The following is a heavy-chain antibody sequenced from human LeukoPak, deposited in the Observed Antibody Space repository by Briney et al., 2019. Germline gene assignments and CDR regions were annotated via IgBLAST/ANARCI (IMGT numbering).Heavy chain of an antibody. D-gene: IGHD1-26*01. J-gene: IGHJ4*02. Sequence: GASVKVSCKASGYTFTSYGISWVRQAPGQGLEWMGGIIPIFGTANYAQKFQGRVTITADESTSTAYMELSSLRSEDTAVYYCIVGATTGDYWGQGTLVTVSS. CDR3: IVGATTGDY. CDR2: IIPIFGTA. CDR1: GYTFTSYG. V-gene: IGHV1-69*13.